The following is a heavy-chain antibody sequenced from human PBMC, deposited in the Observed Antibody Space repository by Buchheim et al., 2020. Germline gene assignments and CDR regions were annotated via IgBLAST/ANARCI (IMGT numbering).Heavy chain of an antibody. CDR3: ARGPRDTEHAFDI. Sequence: QLQLQESGPGLVKPSETLSLTCTVSGGSISSSSYYWGWIRQPPGKGLEWIGSIYYSGSTYYNPSLKSRVTISVDTSKNQFSLKLRSVNAADTAVYYCARGPRDTEHAFDIWGQGT. CDR2: IYYSGST. D-gene: IGHD5-18*01. CDR1: GGSISSSSYY. J-gene: IGHJ3*02. V-gene: IGHV4-39*01.